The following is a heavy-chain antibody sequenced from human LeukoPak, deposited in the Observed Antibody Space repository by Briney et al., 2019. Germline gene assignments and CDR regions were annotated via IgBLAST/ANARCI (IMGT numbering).Heavy chain of an antibody. Sequence: SVKVSCKASGGTFSSYAISWVRQAPGQGLEWMGGIIPIFGTANYAQKFQGRVTITADKSTSTAYTELSSLRSDDTAVYYCARFYYDSSGYYGHDAFDIWGQGTMVTVSS. CDR1: GGTFSSYA. V-gene: IGHV1-69*06. CDR2: IIPIFGTA. CDR3: ARFYYDSSGYYGHDAFDI. D-gene: IGHD3-22*01. J-gene: IGHJ3*02.